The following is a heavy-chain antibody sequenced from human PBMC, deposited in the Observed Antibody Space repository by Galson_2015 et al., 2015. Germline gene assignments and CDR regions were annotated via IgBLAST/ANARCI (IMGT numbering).Heavy chain of an antibody. V-gene: IGHV5-51*01. CDR1: GYTFTNYW. CDR3: ARRGYCSGGTCSTAPLEL. CDR2: IYPGDSDT. J-gene: IGHJ2*01. Sequence: QSGAEVKKPGESLKISCKGSGYTFTNYWIGWVRQMPGEGLEWMGIIYPGDSDTRYSPSFQGQVIISVDKSISTAYLQWSSLKASDTAMYYCARRGYCSGGTCSTAPLELWGRGTLVTVSS. D-gene: IGHD2-15*01.